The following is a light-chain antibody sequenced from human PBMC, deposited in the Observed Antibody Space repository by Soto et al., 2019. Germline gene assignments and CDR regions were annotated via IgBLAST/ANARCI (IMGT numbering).Light chain of an antibody. CDR1: QSVLHSSNSKHY. Sequence: DIVMTQSPDSLAVSLGERATINCKSSQSVLHSSNSKHYLAWYQQKAGQPPKLLIYWASTRESGVPDRFSGCGSGTDFTLTISSLQAEDVAVYYCQQYHSTPYTFGQGTKLEIK. V-gene: IGKV4-1*01. CDR2: WAS. J-gene: IGKJ2*01. CDR3: QQYHSTPYT.